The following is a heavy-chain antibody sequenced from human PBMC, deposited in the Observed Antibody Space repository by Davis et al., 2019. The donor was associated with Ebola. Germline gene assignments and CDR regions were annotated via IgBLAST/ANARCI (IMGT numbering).Heavy chain of an antibody. Sequence: ASVKVSCKASVYSFLHYYIHWVQGAPGKGLEWVGLVDPKGGKTVYAEKFQGRVTMTADKFTDTVYMDLSSLRYEDTAVYYCVTLDILTAYIPYAMDIWGQGTTVTVSS. J-gene: IGHJ6*02. CDR1: VYSFLHYY. CDR3: VTLDILTAYIPYAMDI. V-gene: IGHV1-69-2*01. CDR2: VDPKGGKT. D-gene: IGHD3-9*01.